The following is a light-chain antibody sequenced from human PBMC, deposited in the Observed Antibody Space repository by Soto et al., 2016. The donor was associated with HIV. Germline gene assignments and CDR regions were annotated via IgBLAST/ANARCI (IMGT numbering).Light chain of an antibody. J-gene: IGLJ2*01. CDR1: NIGTKG. CDR3: QVWDSSSDHVV. CDR2: DDS. V-gene: IGLV3-21*03. Sequence: SYELTQPPSMSVAPGKTARITCGGNNIGTKGVHWYQQKPGQAPVLVVYDDSDRPSGIPERFSGSNSGNTATLTITRVAAGDEADYYCQVWDSSSDHVVFGGGTKLTVL.